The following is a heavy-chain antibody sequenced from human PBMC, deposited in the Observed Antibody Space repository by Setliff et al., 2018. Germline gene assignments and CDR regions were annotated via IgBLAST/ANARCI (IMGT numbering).Heavy chain of an antibody. CDR2: INPDGSEK. CDR1: GFTYNNCW. V-gene: IGHV3-7*01. J-gene: IGHJ4*02. D-gene: IGHD3-10*01. CDR3: FGAGTCSY. Sequence: PGGSLRLSCGASGFTYNNCWVSWVRQAPGKGLEWLASINPDGSEKYYVDSVKGRFIISRDNAKNSLSLRMNSLRNEDTAVYYCFGAGTCSYWGQGTLVTVSS.